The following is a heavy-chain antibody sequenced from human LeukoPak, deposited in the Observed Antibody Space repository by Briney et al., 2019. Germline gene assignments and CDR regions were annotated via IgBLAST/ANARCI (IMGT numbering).Heavy chain of an antibody. CDR3: AREIREPGYCSGGSCYGGFGWFDP. CDR2: ISSSSSYT. V-gene: IGHV3-11*05. J-gene: IGHJ5*02. CDR1: GFTFSDYY. D-gene: IGHD2-15*01. Sequence: PGGSLRLSRAASGFTFSDYYMSWIRQAPGKGLEWVSYISSSSSYTNYADSVKGRFTISRDNAKNSLYLQMNSLRAEDTAVYYCAREIREPGYCSGGSCYGGFGWFDPWGQGTLVTVSS.